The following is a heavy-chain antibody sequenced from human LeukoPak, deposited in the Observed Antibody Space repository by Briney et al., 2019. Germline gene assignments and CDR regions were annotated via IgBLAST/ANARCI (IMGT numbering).Heavy chain of an antibody. CDR1: GFTFDDYA. V-gene: IGHV3-43D*03. CDR2: ISWDGGST. Sequence: GGSLRLSCAASGFTFDDYAMHWVRQAPGKGLEWVSLISWDGGSTYYADSVKGRFTISRDNSKNSLYLQMNSLRAEDTALYYCAKDAVIRQYGPVYYYYYMDVWGKGTTVTVSS. D-gene: IGHD2-2*02. CDR3: AKDAVIRQYGPVYYYYYMDV. J-gene: IGHJ6*03.